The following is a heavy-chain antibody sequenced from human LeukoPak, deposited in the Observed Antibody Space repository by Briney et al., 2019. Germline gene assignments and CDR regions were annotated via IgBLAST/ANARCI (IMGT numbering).Heavy chain of an antibody. V-gene: IGHV4-4*07. CDR3: ARDRYYYDSSGKLFFDY. CDR1: GGSISSYY. Sequence: ASETLSLTCTVSGGSISSYYWSWIPQPAGKGLEWIGRIYTSGSTNYNPSRKSRVTMSVDMSKNQFSLKLSSVTAADTAVYYCARDRYYYDSSGKLFFDYWGQGTLVTVSS. CDR2: IYTSGST. J-gene: IGHJ4*02. D-gene: IGHD3-22*01.